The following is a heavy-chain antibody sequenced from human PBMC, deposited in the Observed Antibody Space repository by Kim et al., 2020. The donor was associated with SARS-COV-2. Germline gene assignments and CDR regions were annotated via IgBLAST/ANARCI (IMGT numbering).Heavy chain of an antibody. CDR2: ISGSGGST. CDR1: GFTFSSYA. Sequence: GGSLRLSCAASGFTFSSYAMSWVRQAPGKGLEWVSAISGSGGSTYYADSVKGRFTISRDNSKNTLYLQMNSLRAEDTAVYYGAKRDCITMIVVVIDLQFDYWGQGTLVTVSS. D-gene: IGHD3-22*01. V-gene: IGHV3-23*01. CDR3: AKRDCITMIVVVIDLQFDY. J-gene: IGHJ4*02.